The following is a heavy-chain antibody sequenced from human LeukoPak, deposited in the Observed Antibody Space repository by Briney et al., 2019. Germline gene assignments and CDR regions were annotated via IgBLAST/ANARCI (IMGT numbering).Heavy chain of an antibody. J-gene: IGHJ4*02. Sequence: GGSLRLSCAASGFNFSSYAVSWVRQAPGKGLEWVSALSGSGGSTYYADSVKGRFTISRDNSKNTLYLQMNSLRAEDTAVYYCAKCFFRSGSGYFDYWGQGTLVTVSS. CDR3: AKCFFRSGSGYFDY. V-gene: IGHV3-23*01. CDR2: LSGSGGST. D-gene: IGHD3-10*01. CDR1: GFNFSSYA.